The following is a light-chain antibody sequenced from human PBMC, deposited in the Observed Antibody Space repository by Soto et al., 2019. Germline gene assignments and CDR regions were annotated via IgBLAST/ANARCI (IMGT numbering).Light chain of an antibody. J-gene: IGLJ1*01. CDR3: AAWDDSLNGFV. CDR2: ADN. Sequence: QSVLTQPPSASGTPGPRVSISCSGSSSNIGSNSVPWHQQLPGTAPNLLIYADNQRPSGVPDRFSGSKSGTSASLAITGLQSGDEADYYCAAWDDSLNGFVFGSGTKLTVL. V-gene: IGLV1-44*01. CDR1: SSNIGSNS.